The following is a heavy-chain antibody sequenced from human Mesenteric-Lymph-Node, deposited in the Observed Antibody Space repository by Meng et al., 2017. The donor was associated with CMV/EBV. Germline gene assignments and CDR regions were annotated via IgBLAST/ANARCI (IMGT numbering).Heavy chain of an antibody. V-gene: IGHV4-34*01. J-gene: IGHJ4*02. CDR2: INHSGST. D-gene: IGHD1-1*01. Sequence: QVRIEKWGVGLLNAPEPGPLTSVVDGGPFSGYYWSWIRQPPGKVLEWIGEINHSGSTNYNPSLKSRVTISVDTSKNQFSLKLSSVTAADTAVYYCARHQLWLKSEGGFNYCGQGTLVTVSS. CDR1: GGPFSGYY. CDR3: ARHQLWLKSEGGFNY.